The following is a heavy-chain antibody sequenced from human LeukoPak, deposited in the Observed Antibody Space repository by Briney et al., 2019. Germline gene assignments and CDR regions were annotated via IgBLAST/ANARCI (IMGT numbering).Heavy chain of an antibody. CDR3: ARARYSSGWDPALYFDY. Sequence: SETLSLTCTVSGGSISSYYWSWIRQPPGKGLEWIGYIYYSGSTNYNPSLKSRVTISVDTSKNQFSLKLSSVTAADTAVYYCARARYSSGWDPALYFDYWGQGTLVTVSS. D-gene: IGHD6-19*01. J-gene: IGHJ4*02. CDR1: GGSISSYY. CDR2: IYYSGST. V-gene: IGHV4-59*01.